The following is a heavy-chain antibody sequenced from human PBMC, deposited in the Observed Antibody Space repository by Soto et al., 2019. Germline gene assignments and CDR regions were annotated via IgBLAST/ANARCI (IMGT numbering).Heavy chain of an antibody. CDR3: ARVGYAVTTGGAFDL. CDR1: GFTVSRNY. CDR2: IDSDGST. Sequence: EVQLVETGGGLIQPGGSLRLSCAASGFTVSRNYMSWVRQAPGKGLEWVSVIDSDGSTFYADSVKGRFTISRDNSKNTLYLQMNSLRAEDTAVYYCARVGYAVTTGGAFDLWGQGTMVTVSS. D-gene: IGHD4-17*01. J-gene: IGHJ3*01. V-gene: IGHV3-53*02.